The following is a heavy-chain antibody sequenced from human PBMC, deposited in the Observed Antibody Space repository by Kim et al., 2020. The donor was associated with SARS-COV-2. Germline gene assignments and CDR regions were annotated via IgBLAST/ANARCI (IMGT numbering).Heavy chain of an antibody. V-gene: IGHV3-30-3*01. CDR2: ISYDGSNK. Sequence: GGSLRLSCAASGFTFSSYDMHWVRQAPGKGLEWVAVISYDGSNKYYADSVKGRFTISRDNSKNTLYLQMNSLRAEDTAVYYCAKDYNCYSLPRSSSHLYFDFWGQGTLVTVSS. CDR1: GFTFSSYD. J-gene: IGHJ4*02. D-gene: IGHD2-15*01. CDR3: AKDYNCYSLPRSSSHLYFDF.